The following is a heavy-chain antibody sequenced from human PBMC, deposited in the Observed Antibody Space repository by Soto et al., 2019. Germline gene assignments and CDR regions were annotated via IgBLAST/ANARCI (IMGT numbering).Heavy chain of an antibody. CDR2: LIAGNGNT. V-gene: IGHV1-3*01. CDR1: GYTFPSYA. J-gene: IGHJ4*02. CDR3: ARYSYGPTGVDY. D-gene: IGHD5-18*01. Sequence: ASVEVSCKVSGYTFPSYAMHWVRQAPGQRLAGMGWLIAGNGNTKYSEKFQGRVTITRDTSASTAYMELSSLRSEDTAVYYCARYSYGPTGVDYWGQGTLVTVSS.